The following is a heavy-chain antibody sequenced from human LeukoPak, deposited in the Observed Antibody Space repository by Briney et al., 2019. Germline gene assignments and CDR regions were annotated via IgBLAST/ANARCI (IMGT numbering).Heavy chain of an antibody. D-gene: IGHD5-24*01. CDR1: GYTFTGSY. V-gene: IGHV1-2*02. J-gene: IGHJ3*02. CDR3: ARSSRGLDAFDI. Sequence: ASVKVSCKASGYTFTGSYMHWVRQAPGQGLEWMGWIIPNSGGTSYARKFQGRVTMTRDTSISTAYMEVGRLRSDDTAVYYCARSSRGLDAFDIWGQGTMVTVSS. CDR2: IIPNSGGT.